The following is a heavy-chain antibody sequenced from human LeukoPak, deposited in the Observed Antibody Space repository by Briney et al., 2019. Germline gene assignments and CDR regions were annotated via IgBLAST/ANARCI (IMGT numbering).Heavy chain of an antibody. Sequence: SETLSLTCTVSGSSITASYWTWVRQPPGKGLEYIGYISNSGSTNYNPSLKSRVTISVDTAKNHLSVNLTSVTDADTAVYYCARDKHLGFSSGTKYYPDYFDSWGQGIQVTVSS. V-gene: IGHV4-59*01. CDR2: ISNSGST. CDR1: GSSITASY. D-gene: IGHD2-2*03. CDR3: ARDKHLGFSSGTKYYPDYFDS. J-gene: IGHJ4*02.